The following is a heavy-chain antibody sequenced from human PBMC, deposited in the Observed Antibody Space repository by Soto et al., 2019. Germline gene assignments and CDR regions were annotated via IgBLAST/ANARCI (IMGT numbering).Heavy chain of an antibody. V-gene: IGHV3-48*02. D-gene: IGHD3-3*01. CDR1: GFTFSSNS. Sequence: EVQVVESGGGLVQPGGSLRLSCAASGFTFSSNSMNWVRQAPGKGLEWISYISSSSSTIYADSVKGRFTISRDNAKNSLYLQMNSLRDEDTAVYYFARVIWSAPLTSDLWGQGTLVTVSS. CDR2: ISSSSSTI. CDR3: ARVIWSAPLTSDL. J-gene: IGHJ5*02.